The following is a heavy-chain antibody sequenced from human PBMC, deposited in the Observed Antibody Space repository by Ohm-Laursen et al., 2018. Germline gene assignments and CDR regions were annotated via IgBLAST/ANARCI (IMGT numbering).Heavy chain of an antibody. V-gene: IGHV1-46*01. D-gene: IGHD6-6*01. CDR1: GYTFTSYY. J-gene: IGHJ4*02. Sequence: ASVKASCKASGYTFTSYYMHWVRQAPGQGLEWMGIINPSGGSTSYAQKFQGRVTMTRDTSTSTVYMELSSLRSEDTAVYYCACRSSSSGFDYWGQGTLVTVSS. CDR2: INPSGGST. CDR3: ACRSSSSGFDY.